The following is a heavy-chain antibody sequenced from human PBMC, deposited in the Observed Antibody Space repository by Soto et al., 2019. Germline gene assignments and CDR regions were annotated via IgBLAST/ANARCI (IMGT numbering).Heavy chain of an antibody. D-gene: IGHD5-18*01. V-gene: IGHV1-18*01. CDR2: ISADNGNT. J-gene: IGHJ6*02. Sequence: QVQLVQSGAEVKKPGASVKVSCKASGYTFTSYGISWVRQAPGQGLEWMGWISADNGNTNYAQKLQGRVTLTTATAMSTAYMALRSSRPDDTAVYYCATVKYSPPYYYYYGMDVWGQATTVTVSS. CDR3: ATVKYSPPYYYYYGMDV. CDR1: GYTFTSYG.